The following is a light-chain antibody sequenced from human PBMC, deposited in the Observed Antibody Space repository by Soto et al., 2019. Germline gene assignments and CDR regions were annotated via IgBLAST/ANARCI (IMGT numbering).Light chain of an antibody. V-gene: IGKV3-20*01. CDR2: GAS. Sequence: EIVLTQSPGTLSLSPGERATLSRRASQSVGSNYLAWYQQTPGQAPRLLIHGASTRATGIPDRFSGSGSGTDFTLTISRLESEDSAVYYCHQYASSPLTFGQGTRLEIK. CDR1: QSVGSNY. J-gene: IGKJ5*01. CDR3: HQYASSPLT.